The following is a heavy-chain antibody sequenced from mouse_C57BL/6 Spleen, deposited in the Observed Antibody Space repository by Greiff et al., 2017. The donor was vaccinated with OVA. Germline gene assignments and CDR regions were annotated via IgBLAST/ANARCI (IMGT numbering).Heavy chain of an antibody. J-gene: IGHJ4*01. D-gene: IGHD2-5*01. CDR3: ARTDYSNYYYAMDY. CDR2: IYPGSGST. V-gene: IGHV1-55*01. CDR1: GYTFTSYW. Sequence: QVQLKQPGAELVKPGASVKISCKASGYTFTSYWITWVKQRPGQGLEWIGDIYPGSGSTNYNEKFKSKATLTVDTSSSTAYMQLSSLTSEDSAVYYCARTDYSNYYYAMDYWGQGTSVTVSS.